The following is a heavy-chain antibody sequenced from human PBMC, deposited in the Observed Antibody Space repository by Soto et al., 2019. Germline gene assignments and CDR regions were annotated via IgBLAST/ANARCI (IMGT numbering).Heavy chain of an antibody. CDR2: IYSGGST. CDR1: GFTVSSNY. Sequence: PGGSLRLSCAASGFTVSSNYMSWVRQAPGKGLEWVSVIYSGGSTYYADSVKGRFTISRHNSKNTLYLQMNSLRAEDTAVYYCARSTYYDFWSGPTIQYYYYYYMDVWGKGTTVTVSS. J-gene: IGHJ6*03. CDR3: ARSTYYDFWSGPTIQYYYYYYMDV. V-gene: IGHV3-53*04. D-gene: IGHD3-3*01.